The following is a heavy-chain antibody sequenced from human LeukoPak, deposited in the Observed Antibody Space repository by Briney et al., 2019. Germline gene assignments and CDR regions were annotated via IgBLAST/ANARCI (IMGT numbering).Heavy chain of an antibody. J-gene: IGHJ4*02. Sequence: PSETLSLTCTVSGGSISSYYWSWIRHPPRRGLEWIGYIYYSGSNNYIPTLKSRFTISVDTPKNQFALKVNSVTAADMAVYYCASAAEWLRFDNWGQGTLVTVSS. V-gene: IGHV4-59*08. CDR3: ASAAEWLRFDN. D-gene: IGHD5-12*01. CDR1: GGSISSYY. CDR2: IYYSGSN.